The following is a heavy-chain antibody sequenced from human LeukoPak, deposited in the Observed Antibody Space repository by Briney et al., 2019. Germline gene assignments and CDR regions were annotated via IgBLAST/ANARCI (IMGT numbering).Heavy chain of an antibody. CDR3: ARDNNWGFDY. D-gene: IGHD7-27*01. J-gene: IGHJ4*02. CDR1: GFTFDDFA. V-gene: IGHV3-9*01. Sequence: GGSLRLSCATSGFTFDDFAMHWVRQAPGKGLEWVSHISWNSDTITYADSVKGRFTISRDDAKNSLYLQMSSLRAEDTAFYYCARDNNWGFDYWGQGALVTVSS. CDR2: ISWNSDTI.